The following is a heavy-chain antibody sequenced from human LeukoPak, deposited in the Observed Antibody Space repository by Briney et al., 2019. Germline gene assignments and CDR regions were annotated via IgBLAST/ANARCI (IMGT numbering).Heavy chain of an antibody. CDR1: GFTFSSYA. D-gene: IGHD2-21*01. J-gene: IGHJ4*02. V-gene: IGHV3-30-3*01. CDR3: AREVNDYYFDY. Sequence: GGSLRLSCAASGFTFSSYAMHWVRQAPGKGLEWVAAISYDGSNKYYADSVKGRFTISRDNSKNTLYLQMNSLRAEDTAVYYCAREVNDYYFDYWGQGTLVTVSS. CDR2: ISYDGSNK.